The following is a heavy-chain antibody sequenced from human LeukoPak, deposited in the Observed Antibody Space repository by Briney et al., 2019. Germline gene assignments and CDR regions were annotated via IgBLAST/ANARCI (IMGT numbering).Heavy chain of an antibody. J-gene: IGHJ4*02. CDR3: ARAVVSGYYDY. CDR2: IWYDGSNK. V-gene: IGHV3-33*01. CDR1: GFTFSNYG. Sequence: GGSLRLSCAASGFTFSNYGMHWVRQAPAKGLEWVAVIWYDGSNKYYADSVKGRFTISRDNSRDTLYLQMNSLRADDTAVYYCARAVVSGYYDYWGQGTLVTVSS. D-gene: IGHD3-22*01.